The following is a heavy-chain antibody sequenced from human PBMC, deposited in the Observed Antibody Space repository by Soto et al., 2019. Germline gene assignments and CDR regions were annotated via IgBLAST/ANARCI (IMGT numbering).Heavy chain of an antibody. CDR3: ARHSSSSWSYYYYMDV. V-gene: IGHV4-39*01. J-gene: IGHJ6*03. D-gene: IGHD6-13*01. Sequence: SETPSLTCTVSGGSITSSSYYWGWIRQPPGKGLLWIGSIYYSGSTYYNPSLKSRVTISVDTSKSQLSLKLSSVTAADTAVYYCARHSSSSWSYYYYMDVWGKGTTVTVSS. CDR1: GGSITSSSYY. CDR2: IYYSGST.